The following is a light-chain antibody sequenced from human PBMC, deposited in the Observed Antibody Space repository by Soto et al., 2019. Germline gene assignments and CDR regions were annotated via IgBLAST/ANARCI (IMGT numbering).Light chain of an antibody. J-gene: IGLJ2*01. CDR1: SSDVGGHNY. CDR2: EVS. CDR3: SSYTSSSTVV. V-gene: IGLV2-14*01. Sequence: QSALTQPASVSGSPGQSITISCTGTSSDVGGHNYVSWYQQHPGKSPKVMIYEVSNRPSGVSNRFSGSKSGNTASLTISGLQAEDEADYYCSSYTSSSTVVFGGGTKLTVL.